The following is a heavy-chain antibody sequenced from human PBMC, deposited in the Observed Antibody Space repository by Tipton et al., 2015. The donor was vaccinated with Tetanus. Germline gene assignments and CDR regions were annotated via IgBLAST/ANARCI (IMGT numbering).Heavy chain of an antibody. CDR2: VYYTGST. V-gene: IGHV4-39*01. D-gene: IGHD2-21*01. CDR3: SRSVVNWFDP. Sequence: LRLSCTVSGGSISSGTFYWDWLRQPPGKPLEWIGNVYYTGSTLQNPSIKGRVTMSRDRSKNQFYLKLRSVTAEDTAVYYCSRSVVNWFDPWGQGTLVTVSS. J-gene: IGHJ5*02. CDR1: GGSISSGTFY.